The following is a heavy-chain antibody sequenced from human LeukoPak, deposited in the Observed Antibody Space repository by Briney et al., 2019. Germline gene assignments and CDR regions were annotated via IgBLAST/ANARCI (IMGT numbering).Heavy chain of an antibody. Sequence: GRCLRLSCAASGFTFSSYVMHWVPQAPGKGREWVAVIWYDGSNKYYEDSVKGRFTISRDNSKNTLYLQMNSLRAEDTAVYYCARDDKGYSGYDLDYWGQGTLVTVSS. J-gene: IGHJ4*02. CDR3: ARDDKGYSGYDLDY. CDR1: GFTFSSYV. V-gene: IGHV3-33*01. D-gene: IGHD5-12*01. CDR2: IWYDGSNK.